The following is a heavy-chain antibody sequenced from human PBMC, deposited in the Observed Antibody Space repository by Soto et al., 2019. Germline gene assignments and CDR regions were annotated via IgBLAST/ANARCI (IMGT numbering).Heavy chain of an antibody. J-gene: IGHJ4*02. V-gene: IGHV4-39*02. CDR3: ARDKITGLFDY. Sequence: SETLSLTCTVSGGSISSSSYYWGWIRQPPGKGLEWIGSISSSGSTYYKPSLKSRVAMSVDTSKNQFSLKLTSVTAADTAVYYCARDKITGLFDYWGQGTLVTVSS. CDR1: GGSISSSSYY. CDR2: ISSSGST. D-gene: IGHD2-8*02.